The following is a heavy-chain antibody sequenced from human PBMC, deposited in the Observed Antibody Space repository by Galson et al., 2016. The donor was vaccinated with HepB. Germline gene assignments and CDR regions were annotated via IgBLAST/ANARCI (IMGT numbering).Heavy chain of an antibody. CDR2: LYWDDDA. D-gene: IGHD3-16*01. V-gene: IGHV2-5*02. J-gene: IGHJ5*02. CDR3: AHSHIDYCPYARCRTPSNWFDP. Sequence: PALVKPTQTLTLTCTFSGFSLSTTGVAVGWFRQPPGKALEWLALLYWDDDARHSPSLRSRLAITRDDSKNQVVLTMTDMDPVDTATYYFAHSHIDYCPYARCRTPSNWFDPWGPGTRVTVSS. CDR1: GFSLSTTGVA.